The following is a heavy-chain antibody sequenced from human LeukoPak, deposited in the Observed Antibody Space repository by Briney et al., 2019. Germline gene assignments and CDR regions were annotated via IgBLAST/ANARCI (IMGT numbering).Heavy chain of an antibody. CDR2: ISSSGSTI. CDR1: GFTFSDYY. J-gene: IGHJ5*02. Sequence: GGSLRLSCAASGFTFSDYYMSWIRQAPGRGLEWVSYISSSGSTIYYADSVKGRFTISRDNAKNSLYLQMNSLRAEDTAVYYCARQASAYGSGRSNWFDPWGQGTLVTVSS. V-gene: IGHV3-11*01. D-gene: IGHD3-10*01. CDR3: ARQASAYGSGRSNWFDP.